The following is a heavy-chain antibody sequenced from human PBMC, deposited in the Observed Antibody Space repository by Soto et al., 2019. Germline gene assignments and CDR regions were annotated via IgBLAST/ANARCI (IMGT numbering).Heavy chain of an antibody. J-gene: IGHJ5*02. CDR2: ISSSSSYI. CDR1: GFTFSSYS. D-gene: IGHD6-13*01. V-gene: IGHV3-21*01. CDR3: ARDLIAAATNNWFDP. Sequence: EVQLVESGGGLVKPGGSLRLSCAASGFTFSSYSMNWVRQAPGKGLEWVSSISSSSSYIYYADSVKGRFTISRDNAKNSLYQQMNSLRAEDTAVYYCARDLIAAATNNWFDPWGQGTLVTVSS.